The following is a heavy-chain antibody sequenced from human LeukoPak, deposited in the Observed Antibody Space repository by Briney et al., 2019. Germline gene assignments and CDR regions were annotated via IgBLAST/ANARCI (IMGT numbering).Heavy chain of an antibody. D-gene: IGHD2-2*01. CDR1: GFTFSSYA. Sequence: PGRSLRLSCAASGFTFSSYAMHWVRQAPGKGLEWVAVISYDGSNKYYADSVKGRFTISRDNSKNTLYLQMNSLRAEDTAVYYCARGAIVVVPAAPFQHWGQGTLVTVSS. J-gene: IGHJ1*01. CDR3: ARGAIVVVPAAPFQH. CDR2: ISYDGSNK. V-gene: IGHV3-30-3*01.